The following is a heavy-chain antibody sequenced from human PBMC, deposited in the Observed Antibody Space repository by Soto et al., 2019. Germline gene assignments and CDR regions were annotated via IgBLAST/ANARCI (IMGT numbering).Heavy chain of an antibody. V-gene: IGHV4-39*01. D-gene: IGHD3-9*01. Sequence: SETLSLTCSVSGDSINSDNYYWGWNRQPPGKGLEWIGSIYYRGSTYYNPSLKTRVTISLDKSKSQFSLKLNSVTAADSAVYFCARLEGLATISYYFDYWGQGTLVTVSS. CDR1: GDSINSDNYY. CDR3: ARLEGLATISYYFDY. CDR2: IYYRGST. J-gene: IGHJ4*02.